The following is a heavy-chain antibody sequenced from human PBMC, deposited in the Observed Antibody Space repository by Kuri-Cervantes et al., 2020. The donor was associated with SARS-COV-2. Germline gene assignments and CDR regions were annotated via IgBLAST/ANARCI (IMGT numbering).Heavy chain of an antibody. CDR2: IYYSGST. J-gene: IGHJ4*02. Sequence: GSLRLSCTVSGGSISSYYWSWIRQPPGKGLEWIGYIYYSGSTNYNPSLKSRVTISVDTSKNQFSLKLSSVTAADTAVYYCARGSWNYPFDYLGQGTLVTVSS. V-gene: IGHV4-59*01. CDR1: GGSISSYY. D-gene: IGHD1-7*01. CDR3: ARGSWNYPFDY.